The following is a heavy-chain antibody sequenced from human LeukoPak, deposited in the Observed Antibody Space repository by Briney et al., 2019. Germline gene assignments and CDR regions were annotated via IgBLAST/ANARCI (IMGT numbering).Heavy chain of an antibody. J-gene: IGHJ2*01. CDR1: GFTFGSFP. CDR3: ARSLIPGRWYFDL. D-gene: IGHD3-16*01. Sequence: PGKSLRLSCAVSGFTFGSFPFHWVRQAPGKGLEWVAAISTDGSYKYHGDSVKGRFTISRDNPMNTLYLQMNGLRPDDTAVYYCARSLIPGRWYFDLWGRGTLVTVSS. V-gene: IGHV3-30*04. CDR2: ISTDGSYK.